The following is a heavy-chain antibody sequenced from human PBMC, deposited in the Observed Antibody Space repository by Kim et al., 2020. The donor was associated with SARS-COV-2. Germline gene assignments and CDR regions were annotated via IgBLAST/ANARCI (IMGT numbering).Heavy chain of an antibody. V-gene: IGHV3-23*03. CDR1: GFTFSSYA. J-gene: IGHJ4*02. CDR2: IYSGGSST. Sequence: GGSLRLSCAASGFTFSSYAMSWVRQAPGKGLEWVSVIYSGGSSTYYADSVKGRFTISRDNSKNTLYLQMNSLRAEDTAVYYCAKTHIDYGDYSLDYWGQGPLVTVPS. CDR3: AKTHIDYGDYSLDY. D-gene: IGHD4-17*01.